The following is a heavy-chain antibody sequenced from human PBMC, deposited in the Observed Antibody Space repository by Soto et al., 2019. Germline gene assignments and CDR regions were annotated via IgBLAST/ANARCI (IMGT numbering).Heavy chain of an antibody. J-gene: IGHJ4*02. Sequence: EVQLLESGGGSVQPGGSLRLSCAASGFTFRSYGMTWVRQAPGKGLEWVSFSSATGSGTYYAHSVKGRFTISRNNSKKTLHLQMTRLRADDTAVYYCANDRRAGGNYGFYSDFWGQGALVIVSS. V-gene: IGHV3-23*01. D-gene: IGHD1-7*01. CDR2: SSATGSGT. CDR1: GFTFRSYG. CDR3: ANDRRAGGNYGFYSDF.